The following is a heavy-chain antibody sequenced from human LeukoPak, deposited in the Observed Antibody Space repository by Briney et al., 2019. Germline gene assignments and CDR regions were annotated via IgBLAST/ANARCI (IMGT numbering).Heavy chain of an antibody. V-gene: IGHV4-31*03. CDR3: ARSPPSVTYYFDY. CDR2: IYYSGST. Sequence: SETLSLTCTVSGGSISSGGYYWSWIRQHPGKGLEWIGYIYYSGSTYYNPSLKSRVTISVDTSKNQFSLKLSSVTAADTAVYYCARSPPSVTYYFDYWGQGTLVTVSS. J-gene: IGHJ4*02. CDR1: GGSISSGGYY. D-gene: IGHD4-17*01.